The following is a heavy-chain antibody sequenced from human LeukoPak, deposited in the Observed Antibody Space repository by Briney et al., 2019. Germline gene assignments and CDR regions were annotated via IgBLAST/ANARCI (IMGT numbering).Heavy chain of an antibody. Sequence: ASVKVSCKASGYTFTGYYMHWVRQAPGQGLEWMGWINPNSGGTNYAQKFQGRVTMTRDTSISTAYMELSRLRSDGTAVYYCARVFLKAYCGGDCYGHYFDYWGQGTLVTVSS. J-gene: IGHJ4*02. CDR3: ARVFLKAYCGGDCYGHYFDY. CDR2: INPNSGGT. CDR1: GYTFTGYY. V-gene: IGHV1-2*02. D-gene: IGHD2-21*02.